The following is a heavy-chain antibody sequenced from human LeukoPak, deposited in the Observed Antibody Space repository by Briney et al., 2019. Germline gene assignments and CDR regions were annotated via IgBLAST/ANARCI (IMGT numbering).Heavy chain of an antibody. CDR1: GFTFSSYS. CDR3: ASLRLWFRELRPDY. CDR2: ISSSSSTI. D-gene: IGHD3-10*01. Sequence: GVSLRLSCAASGFTFSSYSMNWVRQAPGKGLEWVSYISSSSSTIYYADSVKGRFTISRDNAKNSLYLQMNSLRDEDTAVYYCASLRLWFRELRPDYWGQGTLVTVSS. J-gene: IGHJ4*02. V-gene: IGHV3-48*02.